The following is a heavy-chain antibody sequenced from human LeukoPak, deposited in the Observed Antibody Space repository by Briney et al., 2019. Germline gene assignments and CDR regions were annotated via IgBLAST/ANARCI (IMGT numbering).Heavy chain of an antibody. CDR3: AKDRDGYNSYFDY. Sequence: GGSLRLSCAASGFTFSSYCMSWVRQAPGKGLEWVSAISGSCGSTYYADSVKGRLTISRDNSKNTLYLQMNSLRAEDTAVYYCAKDRDGYNSYFDYWGQGTLVTVSS. CDR2: ISGSCGST. V-gene: IGHV3-23*01. J-gene: IGHJ4*02. D-gene: IGHD5-24*01. CDR1: GFTFSSYC.